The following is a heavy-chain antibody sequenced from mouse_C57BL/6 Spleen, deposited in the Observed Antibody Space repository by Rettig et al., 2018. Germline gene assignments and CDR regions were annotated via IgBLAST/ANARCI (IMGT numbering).Heavy chain of an antibody. J-gene: IGHJ4*01. V-gene: IGHV3-1*01. CDR3: ARSPPTMVTAYAMDY. Sequence: DVQLQESGPGMVKPSQSLSLTCTVTGYSITSGYDWHWIRHFPGNKLEWMGYISYSGSTKYNPSLKSRISITHDTSKNHFFLKLNSVTTEDTATYYCARSPPTMVTAYAMDYWGQGTSVTVSS. D-gene: IGHD2-9*01. CDR2: ISYSGST. CDR1: GYSITSGYD.